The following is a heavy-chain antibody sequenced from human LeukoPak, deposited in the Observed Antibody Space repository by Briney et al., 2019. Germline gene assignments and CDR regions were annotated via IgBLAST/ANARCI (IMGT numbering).Heavy chain of an antibody. Sequence: SETLSLTCAVYGGSFSGYYWSWIRQPPGKGLEWIGEINHSGSTNYNPSLKSRVTISVDTLKNQFSLKLSSVTAADTAVYYCARGPRAYGSGSYYNWGQGTLVTVSS. D-gene: IGHD3-10*01. CDR2: INHSGST. CDR1: GGSFSGYY. CDR3: ARGPRAYGSGSYYN. J-gene: IGHJ4*02. V-gene: IGHV4-34*01.